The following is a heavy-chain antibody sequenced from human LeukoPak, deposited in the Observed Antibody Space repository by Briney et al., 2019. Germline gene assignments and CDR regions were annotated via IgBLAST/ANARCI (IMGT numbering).Heavy chain of an antibody. CDR3: ARADRDSDWYIDDC. D-gene: IGHD6-19*01. Sequence: PGGSLRLSCAASGFSFSSYNMNWVRQSPGKGLEWVASIDTISEYIFCTDSLKGRFTISRDNAKNSLYLQMNNLRAEDTAVYYCARADRDSDWYIDDCWGQGTLVTVSS. V-gene: IGHV3-21*01. CDR2: IDTISEYI. J-gene: IGHJ4*02. CDR1: GFSFSSYN.